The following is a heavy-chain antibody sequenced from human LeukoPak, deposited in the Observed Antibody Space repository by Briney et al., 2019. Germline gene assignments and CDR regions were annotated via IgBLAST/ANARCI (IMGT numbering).Heavy chain of an antibody. J-gene: IGHJ4*02. CDR3: VKGGYDILTGYYLFDY. V-gene: IGHV3-64D*06. D-gene: IGHD3-9*01. Sequence: PGGSLRLSCSASGFTFSSYAMHWVRQAPGKGLEYVSAISSNGGSTYYADSVKGRFTISRDNSKNTLYLQMSSLRAEATAVYYCVKGGYDILTGYYLFDYWGQGTLVTVSS. CDR1: GFTFSSYA. CDR2: ISSNGGST.